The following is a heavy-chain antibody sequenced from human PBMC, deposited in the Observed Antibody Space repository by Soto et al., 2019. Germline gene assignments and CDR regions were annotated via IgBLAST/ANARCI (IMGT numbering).Heavy chain of an antibody. D-gene: IGHD3-22*01. CDR1: GFTFGDYA. CDR3: TRDVGYYDSSGYPLDYGMDV. CDR2: IRSKAYGGTT. J-gene: IGHJ6*02. V-gene: IGHV3-49*04. Sequence: GGSLRLSCTASGFTFGDYAMSWVRQAPGKGLEWVGFIRSKAYGGTTEYAASVKGRFTISRDDSKSIAYLQMNSLKTEDTAVYYCTRDVGYYDSSGYPLDYGMDVWGQGTKVTVSS.